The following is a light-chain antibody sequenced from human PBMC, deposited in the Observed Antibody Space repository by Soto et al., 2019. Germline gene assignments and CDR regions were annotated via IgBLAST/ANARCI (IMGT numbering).Light chain of an antibody. J-gene: IGKJ3*01. V-gene: IGKV3-15*01. CDR1: QSVSSN. CDR2: GAS. Sequence: EIVMTQSPATLYVSPGERATLSCRARQSVSSNLAWYQQKPGQAPRLLIYGASTKATGIPARFSGSGSWTEFTLTISSLQSEDFAVYYCQQYNNWVTFGPGTKVDIK. CDR3: QQYNNWVT.